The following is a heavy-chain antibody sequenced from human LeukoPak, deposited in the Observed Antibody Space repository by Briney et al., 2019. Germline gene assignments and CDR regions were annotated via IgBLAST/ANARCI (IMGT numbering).Heavy chain of an antibody. D-gene: IGHD2-15*01. V-gene: IGHV1-2*02. CDR1: GYTFSGYY. Sequence: ASVKVSCKASGYTFSGYYMHWVRQAPGQGLEWMGWINPNSGGTNYAQKFQGRVTMTRDTSISTAYMELSRLRSDDTAVYYCARGPYCSGGSCYAPERCWGQGTLVTVSS. CDR2: INPNSGGT. J-gene: IGHJ4*02. CDR3: ARGPYCSGGSCYAPERC.